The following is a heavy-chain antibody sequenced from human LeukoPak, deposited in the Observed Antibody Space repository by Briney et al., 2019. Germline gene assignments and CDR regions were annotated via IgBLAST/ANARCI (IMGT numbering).Heavy chain of an antibody. D-gene: IGHD6-13*01. CDR3: AKQKGLIAAAGTSEY. Sequence: AXXXTXSXXXMXXVGQAPGKGVEWVSAISGSGGSTYYADSGKGGFTISRENSKNTLYLQINSLRAEDTAVYYCAKQKGLIAAAGTSEYWGQGTLVTVSS. CDR1: XXTXSXXX. V-gene: IGHV3-23*01. J-gene: IGHJ4*02. CDR2: ISGSGGST.